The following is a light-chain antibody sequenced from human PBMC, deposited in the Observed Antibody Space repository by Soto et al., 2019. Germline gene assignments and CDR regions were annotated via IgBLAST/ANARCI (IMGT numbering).Light chain of an antibody. CDR1: QGISRH. V-gene: IGKV1-8*01. CDR2: TAS. CDR3: QQYISYPLT. J-gene: IGKJ4*01. Sequence: AIRVTQSPSSFSASTGYRVTITCLASQGISRHLAWYQVKLGKAPRLLSYTASYLESGVPSRFNGSGSGTDFTLTISSLQSEDFAVYYCQQYISYPLTFGGGTKVEIK.